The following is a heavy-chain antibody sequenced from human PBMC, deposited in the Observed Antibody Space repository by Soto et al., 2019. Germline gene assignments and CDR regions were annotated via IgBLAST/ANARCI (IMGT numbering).Heavy chain of an antibody. Sequence: EVQLVESGGGLVMPGGSLRLSCIASGFSFSTYSMNWVRQAPGKGLEWVSSIRSSGDYTYYADSLKGRFTISRDNATNARSLQMISLRADDRGVYDCARSTRLGGMDVWGQGTTVTVSS. CDR2: IRSSGDYT. D-gene: IGHD3-10*01. CDR3: ARSTRLGGMDV. V-gene: IGHV3-21*01. CDR1: GFSFSTYS. J-gene: IGHJ6*01.